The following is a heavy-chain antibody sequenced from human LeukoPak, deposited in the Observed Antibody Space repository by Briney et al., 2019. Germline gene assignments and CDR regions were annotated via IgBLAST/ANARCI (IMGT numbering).Heavy chain of an antibody. CDR1: GYTFTGYY. Sequence: GASVKVSCKASGYTFTGYYMHWVRQALGQGLEWMGRINPNSGGTNYAQKFQGRVTMTRDTSISTAYMELSRLRSDDTAVYYCARSPLWYYYMDVWGKGTTVTVSS. CDR2: INPNSGGT. CDR3: ARSPLWYYYMDV. D-gene: IGHD2-21*01. J-gene: IGHJ6*03. V-gene: IGHV1-2*06.